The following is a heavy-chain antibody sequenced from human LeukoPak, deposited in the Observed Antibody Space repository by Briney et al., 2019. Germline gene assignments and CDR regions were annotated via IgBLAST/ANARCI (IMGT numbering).Heavy chain of an antibody. Sequence: GGSLRLSCAASGFTFSNFGMHWVRQAPGKGLEWVSAISGSGGSTYYADSVKGRFTTSRDNSKNTLYLQMNSLGADDTAVYYCAKGYWRYFDYWGQGTLVTVSS. CDR2: ISGSGGST. V-gene: IGHV3-23*01. J-gene: IGHJ4*02. D-gene: IGHD2-8*02. CDR3: AKGYWRYFDY. CDR1: GFTFSNFG.